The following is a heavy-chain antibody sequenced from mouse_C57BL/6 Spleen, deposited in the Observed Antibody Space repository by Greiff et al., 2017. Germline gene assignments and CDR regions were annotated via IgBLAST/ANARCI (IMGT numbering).Heavy chain of an antibody. CDR2: ISSGSSTI. J-gene: IGHJ4*01. CDR1: EFTFSDYG. CDR3: ALITTVVAGGYYAMDY. V-gene: IGHV5-17*01. D-gene: IGHD1-1*01. Sequence: EVKLVESGGGLVKPGGSLKLSCAASEFTFSDYGMHWVRQAPEKGLEWVAYISSGSSTIYYADTVKGRFTISRDNSKNTLFLQMTSLRSEDTAMYYCALITTVVAGGYYAMDYWAQGTSVTVSS.